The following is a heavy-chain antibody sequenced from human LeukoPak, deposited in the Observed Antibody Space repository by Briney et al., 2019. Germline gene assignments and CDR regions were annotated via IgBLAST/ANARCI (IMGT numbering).Heavy chain of an antibody. J-gene: IGHJ6*03. CDR1: GVSISSSNSY. V-gene: IGHV4-39*07. CDR2: IYYSGNT. D-gene: IGHD2-15*01. CDR3: ARGAAATPRHYYYYYMDV. Sequence: SETLSLTCTVSGVSISSSNSYWGWIRQPPGKGLEWIGSIYYSGNTYYNASLKSQVSISIDMSKNQFSLKLSSVTAAGTAVYYCARGAAATPRHYYYYYMDVWGKGTTVTISS.